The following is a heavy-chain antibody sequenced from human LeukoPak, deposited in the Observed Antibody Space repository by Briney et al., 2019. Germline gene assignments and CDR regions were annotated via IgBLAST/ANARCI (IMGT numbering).Heavy chain of an antibody. V-gene: IGHV4-34*01. CDR1: GGSFSGYY. CDR3: ARGKYDILTGYPVSYYYYYMDV. CDR2: INHSGST. Sequence: PSETLSLTCAVYGGSFSGYYWSWIRQPPGKGLEWIGEINHSGSTNYNPSLKSRVTISVDTSKNQFSLKLSSVTAADTAVYYCARGKYDILTGYPVSYYYYYMDVWGKGTTVTISS. J-gene: IGHJ6*03. D-gene: IGHD3-9*01.